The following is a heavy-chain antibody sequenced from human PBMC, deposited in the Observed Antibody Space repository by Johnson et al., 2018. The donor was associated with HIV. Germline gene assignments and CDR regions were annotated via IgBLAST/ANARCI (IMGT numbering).Heavy chain of an antibody. CDR1: GFTFSSYW. J-gene: IGHJ3*02. V-gene: IGHV3-7*03. Sequence: VQLVESGGGLVQPGGSLRLSCAASGFTFSSYWMSWVRQAPGKGLEWVADIKQDGSEKYYVDSVKRRITISDDNANNSLHLQMNRLSAEDTALYYCAKDIGSGSGSYKAFDIWGQGTMVTVSS. D-gene: IGHD3-10*01. CDR3: AKDIGSGSGSYKAFDI. CDR2: IKQDGSEK.